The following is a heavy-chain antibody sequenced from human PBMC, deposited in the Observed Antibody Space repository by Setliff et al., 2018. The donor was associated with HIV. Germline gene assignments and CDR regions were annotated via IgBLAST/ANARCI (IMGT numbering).Heavy chain of an antibody. Sequence: DSVKVSCKASGYTFTSYILHWVRQAAGQGLEWVGRIAPSRGGIHYAQKFQDRVTMTRDTSTSTVYMDLSRLRSEDTAVYYCAREFPGGTKGFDYWGQGTLVTVSS. J-gene: IGHJ4*02. CDR2: IAPSRGGI. V-gene: IGHV1-46*01. CDR1: GYTFTSYI. CDR3: AREFPGGTKGFDY. D-gene: IGHD1-1*01.